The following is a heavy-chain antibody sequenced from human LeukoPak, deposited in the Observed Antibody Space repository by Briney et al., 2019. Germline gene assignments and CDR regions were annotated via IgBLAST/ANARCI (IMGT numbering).Heavy chain of an antibody. V-gene: IGHV3-7*03. D-gene: IGHD1-1*01. CDR1: GFTFSSYW. CDR3: AKDLDGWFDP. CDR2: INHNGNVN. J-gene: IGHJ5*02. Sequence: GGSLRLSCAASGFTFSSYWMNWARQAPGKGLEWVASINHNGNVNYYVDSVKGRFTISRDNAKNSLYLQMNSLRAEDTAVYYCAKDLDGWFDPWGQGTLVTVSS.